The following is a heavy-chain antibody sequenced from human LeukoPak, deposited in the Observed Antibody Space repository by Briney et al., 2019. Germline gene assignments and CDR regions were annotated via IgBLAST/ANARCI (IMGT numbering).Heavy chain of an antibody. CDR1: GFTFSSYG. CDR2: IRYGGSNK. J-gene: IGHJ6*03. CDR3: ARYYDFWGASYGNYYMDV. V-gene: IGHV3-30*02. Sequence: GGSLRLSCGASGFTFSSYGMHWVRQAPGKGLEWVAFIRYGGSNKYYADSVKGRFTISRDNSKNTLYLQMNSLRAEDTAVYYCARYYDFWGASYGNYYMDVWGKGTTVTVSS. D-gene: IGHD3-3*01.